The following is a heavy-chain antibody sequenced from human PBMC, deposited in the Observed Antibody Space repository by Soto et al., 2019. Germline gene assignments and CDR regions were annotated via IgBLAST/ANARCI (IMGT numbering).Heavy chain of an antibody. D-gene: IGHD2-2*01. CDR3: AKGPLVVPAAKGSLDYYYYYMDV. CDR2: IYYIGST. CDR1: GDSITNSNYY. Sequence: SETLSLTCTVSGDSITNSNYYWGWFRQPPGKGLKWIASIYYIGSTYYNPSLKSRVTISVDTSNNQFSLKLNSVTAADTAVYYCAKGPLVVPAAKGSLDYYYYYMDVWGKGTTVTVSS. V-gene: IGHV4-39*01. J-gene: IGHJ6*03.